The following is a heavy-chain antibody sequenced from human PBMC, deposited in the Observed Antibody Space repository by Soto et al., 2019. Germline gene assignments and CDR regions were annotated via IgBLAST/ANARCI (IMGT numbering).Heavy chain of an antibody. CDR2: ISWNSGSI. CDR3: AKGTVTYYDFWSGYRDYFDY. Sequence: EVQLVESGGGLVQPGRSLRLSCAASGFTFDDYAMHWVRQAPGKGLEWVSGISWNSGSIGYADSVKGRFTISRDNANNSLYLQMNSLRAEDTALYYCAKGTVTYYDFWSGYRDYFDYWGQGTLVTVSS. V-gene: IGHV3-9*01. D-gene: IGHD3-3*01. CDR1: GFTFDDYA. J-gene: IGHJ4*02.